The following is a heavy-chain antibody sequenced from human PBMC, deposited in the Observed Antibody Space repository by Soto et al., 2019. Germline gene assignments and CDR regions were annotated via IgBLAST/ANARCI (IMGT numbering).Heavy chain of an antibody. V-gene: IGHV4-61*01. J-gene: IGHJ4*02. CDR3: ARLRTVDY. D-gene: IGHD5-12*01. CDR2: IYYSGST. CDR1: GGSVSSGSYY. Sequence: SETLSLTCTVSGGSVSSGSYYWSWIRQPPGKGLEWIGYIYYSGSTNYNPSLKSRVTISVDTSKNQFSLKLSSVTAADTAVYYCARLRTVDYWGQGTLVTVSS.